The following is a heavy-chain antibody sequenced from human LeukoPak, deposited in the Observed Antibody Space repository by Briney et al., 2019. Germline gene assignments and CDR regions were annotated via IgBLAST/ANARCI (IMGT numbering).Heavy chain of an antibody. D-gene: IGHD2-15*01. CDR1: GLAFSAYK. J-gene: IGHJ4*02. Sequence: GGSMRLSCAASGLAFSAYKMHWVRQAPRKGLVWVSRISTDGYTTDYADFVQGRFTASRDDTKNTWSLEMNSLRAEDTAVYYCVVGGSPGYWGQGTLVTVSS. V-gene: IGHV3-74*01. CDR2: ISTDGYTT. CDR3: VVGGSPGY.